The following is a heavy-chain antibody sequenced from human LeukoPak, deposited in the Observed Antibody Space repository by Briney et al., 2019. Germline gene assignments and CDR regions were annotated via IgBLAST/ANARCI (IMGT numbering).Heavy chain of an antibody. CDR1: GFTFSTYG. D-gene: IGHD3-10*01. CDR2: IGTNGGST. CDR3: ARDGETGQFDY. V-gene: IGHV3-64*01. Sequence: GGSLRLSCVASGFTFSTYGMHWVRQAPGKGLEYVSAIGTNGGSTYYANSAKGRFTISRDNSKNTLYLQMGSLRAEDMAVYYCARDGETGQFDYWGQGTLVTVSS. J-gene: IGHJ4*02.